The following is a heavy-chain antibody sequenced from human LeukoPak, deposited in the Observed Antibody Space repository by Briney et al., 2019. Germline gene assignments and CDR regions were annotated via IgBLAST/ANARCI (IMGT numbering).Heavy chain of an antibody. CDR1: GGTFSSYA. Sequence: GASVKVSCKASGGTFSSYAISWVRQAPGQGLEWMEGFIPIFGTANYAQKFQGRVTITADKSTSTAYMELSSLRSEDTAVYYCASGTDTAMGDYGMDVWGKGTTVTVSS. CDR2: FIPIFGTA. CDR3: ASGTDTAMGDYGMDV. D-gene: IGHD5-18*01. J-gene: IGHJ6*04. V-gene: IGHV1-69*06.